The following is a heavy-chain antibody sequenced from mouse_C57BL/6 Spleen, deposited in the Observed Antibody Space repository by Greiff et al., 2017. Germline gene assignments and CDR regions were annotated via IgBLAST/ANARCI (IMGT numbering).Heavy chain of an antibody. D-gene: IGHD2-3*01. V-gene: IGHV1-19*01. J-gene: IGHJ3*01. CDR1: GYTFTDYY. CDR3: ARSGLYDGYYGLAY. Sequence: EVQLQQSGPVLVKPGASVKMSCKASGYTFTDYYMNWVKQSPGKSLEWIGVINPYNGGTSYNQKFTGKATLTVDKSSSTAYMERNSLTSEDSAVYYCARSGLYDGYYGLAYWGQGTLVTVSA. CDR2: INPYNGGT.